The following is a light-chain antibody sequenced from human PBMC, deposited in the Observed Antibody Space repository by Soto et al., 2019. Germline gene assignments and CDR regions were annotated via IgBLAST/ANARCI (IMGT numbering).Light chain of an antibody. CDR3: QQYNSYPWT. J-gene: IGKJ1*01. V-gene: IGKV1-5*03. Sequence: IQLTQSPSSLSASVGDRVTITCRASQSISSWLAWYQQKPGKAPKLLIYKASSLESGVPSTFSGSGSGIEFTLTISSLQPDDFATYYCQQYNSYPWTFGQGTKVDIK. CDR2: KAS. CDR1: QSISSW.